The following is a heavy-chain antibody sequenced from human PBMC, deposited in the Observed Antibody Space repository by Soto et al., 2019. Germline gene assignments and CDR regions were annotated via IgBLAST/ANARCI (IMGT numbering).Heavy chain of an antibody. J-gene: IGHJ4*01. CDR3: ARVGSSIAVRPLDY. CDR2: IYYTGMT. D-gene: IGHD6-6*01. CDR1: GTSISSTNYY. V-gene: IGHV4-39*01. Sequence: SETLSLTCTVSGTSISSTNYYWGWIRQPPGKGLEWITSIYYTGMTYYNPSLKSRVTISVDTSKNQFSLKLSSVTAADTAVYYCARVGSSIAVRPLDYWGQGTVVTDSS.